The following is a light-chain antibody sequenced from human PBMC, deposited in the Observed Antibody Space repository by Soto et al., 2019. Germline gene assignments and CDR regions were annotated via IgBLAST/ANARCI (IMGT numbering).Light chain of an antibody. V-gene: IGKV1-8*01. Sequence: AIRMTQSPSSLSAYTGDRVTITCRASQGISSYLAWYQQKPGKAPKLLIYAASTLQSGVPSRFSGSGSGTDFTLTISCLQSEDFATYYCQQYYSYPWTLGQGTKVDIK. CDR3: QQYYSYPWT. J-gene: IGKJ1*01. CDR1: QGISSY. CDR2: AAS.